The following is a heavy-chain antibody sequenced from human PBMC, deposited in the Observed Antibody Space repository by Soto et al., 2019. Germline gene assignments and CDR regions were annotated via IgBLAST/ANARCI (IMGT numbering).Heavy chain of an antibody. D-gene: IGHD5-18*01. J-gene: IGHJ6*02. CDR3: ANGQCGYSYGCYPYYRMDV. CDR1: GFTFSSYA. CDR2: ISGSGGST. Sequence: RLSCESSGFTFSSYAMSWVRQAPGKGLEWVSAISGSGGSTYYADSVKGRFTISRDNSKNTLYLQMNSLRAEDTAVYYCANGQCGYSYGCYPYYRMDVWGQGNTVTVSS. V-gene: IGHV3-23*01.